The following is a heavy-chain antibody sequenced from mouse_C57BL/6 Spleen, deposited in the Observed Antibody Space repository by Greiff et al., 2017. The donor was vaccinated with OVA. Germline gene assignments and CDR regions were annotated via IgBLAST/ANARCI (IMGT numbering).Heavy chain of an antibody. J-gene: IGHJ4*01. CDR1: GYTFTSYW. CDR2: IHPNSGST. V-gene: IGHV1-64*01. CDR3: ASYYGNSLYYAMDY. D-gene: IGHD2-1*01. Sequence: QVQLQQPGAELVKPGASVKLSCKASGYTFTSYWMHWVKQRPGQGLEWIGMIHPNSGSTNYNEKFKSKATLTVDKSSSTAYMQLSSLTSEDSAVYYCASYYGNSLYYAMDYWGQGTSVTVSS.